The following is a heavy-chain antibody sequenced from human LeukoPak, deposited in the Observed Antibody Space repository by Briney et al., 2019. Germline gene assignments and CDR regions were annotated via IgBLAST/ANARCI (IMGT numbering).Heavy chain of an antibody. V-gene: IGHV4-59*01. J-gene: IGHJ4*02. D-gene: IGHD2-2*01. CDR2: NYFSGTT. Sequence: SETLSLTCTISGGSISTYSWNWIRQAPGKGLEWIGYNYFSGTTNYNPALKSRVTISVDRSKNQFSLKLNSVTAADTAVYYCARGESTAHDYWGQGTLVTVSS. CDR1: GGSISTYS. CDR3: ARGESTAHDY.